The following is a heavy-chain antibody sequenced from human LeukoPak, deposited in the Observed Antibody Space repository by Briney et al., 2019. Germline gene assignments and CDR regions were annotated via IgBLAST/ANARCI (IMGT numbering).Heavy chain of an antibody. CDR3: LYDGYVSWAYQLSHFDY. CDR2: ISNSGGST. J-gene: IGHJ4*02. V-gene: IGHV3-23*01. CDR1: AFTFSSYT. Sequence: GGSLRLSCAASAFTFSSYTMSWVRQAPGKGLEWVSAISNSGGSTYYADSVKGRFTISRDNSKNTVYLQMNSLRAVDTAVYYCLYDGYVSWAYQLSHFDYWGQGTLVTVSS. D-gene: IGHD2-2*03.